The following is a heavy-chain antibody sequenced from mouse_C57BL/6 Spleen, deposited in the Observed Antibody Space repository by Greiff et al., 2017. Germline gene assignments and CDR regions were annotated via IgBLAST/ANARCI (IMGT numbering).Heavy chain of an antibody. J-gene: IGHJ4*01. V-gene: IGHV1-53*01. CDR2: INPSNGGT. CDR1: GYTFTSYW. CDR3: ARRVGRDVYAMDY. Sequence: QVQLQQPGTELVKPGASVKLSCKASGYTFTSYWMHWVKQRPGQGLEWIGNINPSNGGTNYNEKFKSKDTLTVDKSSSTAYMQLSSLTSEDSADYYGARRVGRDVYAMDYWGQGTSVTVSS. D-gene: IGHD4-1*01.